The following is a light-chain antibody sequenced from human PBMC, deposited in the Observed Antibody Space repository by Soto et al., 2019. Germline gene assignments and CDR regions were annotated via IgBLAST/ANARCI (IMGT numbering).Light chain of an antibody. J-gene: IGLJ1*01. CDR2: EIS. Sequence: QSVLTQPPSASGSPGQSVTISCTGSSSDVGGYDYVSWYQQHPGKAPKLIIYEISHRPLGVSNRFSGSKSGNTASLTISGLQAEDEADYYCNSYTSSTTLPYVFGTGTKVTVL. V-gene: IGLV2-14*03. CDR3: NSYTSSTTLPYV. CDR1: SSDVGGYDY.